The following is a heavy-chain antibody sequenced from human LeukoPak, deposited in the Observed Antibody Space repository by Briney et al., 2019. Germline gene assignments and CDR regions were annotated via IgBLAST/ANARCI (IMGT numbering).Heavy chain of an antibody. J-gene: IGHJ6*03. CDR2: ISGSGGST. CDR1: GFTFSSYA. Sequence: GGSLRLSCAASGFTFSSYAMSWDRQAPGKGLEGVSAISGSGGSTYYADSVKGRFTISRDNSKNTLYLQMNSLRAEGTAVYYCAKDGDSSGYYYYYYYMDVWGKGTTVTVSS. CDR3: AKDGDSSGYYYYYYYMDV. V-gene: IGHV3-23*01. D-gene: IGHD3-22*01.